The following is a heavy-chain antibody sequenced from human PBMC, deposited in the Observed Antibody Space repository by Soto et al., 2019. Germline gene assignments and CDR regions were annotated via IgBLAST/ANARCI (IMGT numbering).Heavy chain of an antibody. J-gene: IGHJ3*02. CDR3: ARVREWGGAFDI. D-gene: IGHD3-3*01. CDR1: GYTFTSYD. CDR2: MNPNSGNT. Sequence: QVHLVQSGAEVKKPGASVKVSCKASGYTFTSYDINWVRQATGQGLEWMGWMNPNSGNTGYAQKVQGRVTMTRNTSISTAYMELRSLRSEATAVYYCARVREWGGAFDIWGQGTMVTVSS. V-gene: IGHV1-8*01.